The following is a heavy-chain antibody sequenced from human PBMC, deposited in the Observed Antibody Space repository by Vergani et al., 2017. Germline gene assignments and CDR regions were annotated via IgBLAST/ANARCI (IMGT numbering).Heavy chain of an antibody. Sequence: QVQLVESGGGVVQPGRSLRLSCAASGFTFSSYGMHWVRQAPGKGLEWVAVIWYDGSNKYYADSVKGRFTISRDNSKNTLYLQMNSLRAEDTAVYYCAKDARQWLVRGTFDYWGQGTLVTVSS. CDR3: AKDARQWLVRGTFDY. J-gene: IGHJ4*02. CDR2: IWYDGSNK. V-gene: IGHV3-33*06. CDR1: GFTFSSYG. D-gene: IGHD6-19*01.